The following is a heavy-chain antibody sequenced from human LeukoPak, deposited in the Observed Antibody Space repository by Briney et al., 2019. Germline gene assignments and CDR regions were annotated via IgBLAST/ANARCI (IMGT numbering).Heavy chain of an antibody. CDR2: IYYSGST. CDR3: ARHRSWGIAARRERWFDP. Sequence: SETLSLTCTVSGGSISSSSYYWGWIRQPPGKGLEWIGSIYYSGSTYYNPSLKSRVTISVDTSKNQFSLKLSSVTAADTAVYYCARHRSWGIAARRERWFDPWGQGTLVTVSS. CDR1: GGSISSSSYY. V-gene: IGHV4-39*01. J-gene: IGHJ5*02. D-gene: IGHD6-6*01.